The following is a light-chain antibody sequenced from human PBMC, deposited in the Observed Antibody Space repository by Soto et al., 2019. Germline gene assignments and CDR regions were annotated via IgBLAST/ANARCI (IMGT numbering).Light chain of an antibody. Sequence: IVLTQSPGTLSLSPGDRATLSCGASQTVSGNYLAWYQQKPGQVPRLLIYGASNRATGIPAGFSGSGSGTDFTLTISSLEPEDFAVYWCQQYNNWPLTFGPGTRLEIK. CDR3: QQYNNWPLT. CDR2: GAS. J-gene: IGKJ5*01. CDR1: QTVSGNY. V-gene: IGKV3D-20*02.